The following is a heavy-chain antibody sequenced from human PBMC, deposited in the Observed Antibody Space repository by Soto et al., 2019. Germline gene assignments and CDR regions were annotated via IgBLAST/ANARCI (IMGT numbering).Heavy chain of an antibody. V-gene: IGHV4-30-2*01. D-gene: IGHD2-21*01. CDR3: ARGENPSFIVVGAFDI. J-gene: IGHJ3*02. CDR2: IYHSGST. CDR1: GGSISSGGYS. Sequence: SETLSLTCAVSGGSISSGGYSWSWIRQPPGKGLEWIGYIYHSGSTYYNPSLKSRVTISVDRSKNQFSLKLSSVTAADTAVYYCARGENPSFIVVGAFDIWGQGTMVTVS.